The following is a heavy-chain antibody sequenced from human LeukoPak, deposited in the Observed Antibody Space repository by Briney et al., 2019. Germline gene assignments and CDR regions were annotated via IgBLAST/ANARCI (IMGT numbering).Heavy chain of an antibody. CDR3: AKDIGAVAGPGDY. CDR2: ISWNSGSI. V-gene: IGHV3-9*01. CDR1: GFTFDDYA. J-gene: IGHJ4*02. Sequence: GGSLRLSCAASGFTFDDYAVHWVRQAPGKGLEWVSGISWNSGSIGYADSVKGRFTISRDNAKNSLYLQMNSLRAEDTALYYCAKDIGAVAGPGDYWGQGTLVTVSS. D-gene: IGHD6-19*01.